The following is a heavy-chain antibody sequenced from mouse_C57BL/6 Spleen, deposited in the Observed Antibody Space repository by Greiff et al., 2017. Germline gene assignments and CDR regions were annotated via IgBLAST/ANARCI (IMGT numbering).Heavy chain of an antibody. D-gene: IGHD1-1*01. CDR2: IDPETGGT. CDR3: TRSLYYYGSSYGY. Sequence: VQLQQSGAELVRPGASVTLSCKASGYTFTDYEMHWVKQTPVHGLEWIGAIDPETGGTAYNQKFKGKAILTADKSSSTAYMELRSLTSEDSAVYYCTRSLYYYGSSYGYWGQGTTLTVSS. CDR1: GYTFTDYE. J-gene: IGHJ2*01. V-gene: IGHV1-15*01.